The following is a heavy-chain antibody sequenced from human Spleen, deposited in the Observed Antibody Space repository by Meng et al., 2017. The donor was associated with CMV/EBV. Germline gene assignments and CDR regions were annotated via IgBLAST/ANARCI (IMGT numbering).Heavy chain of an antibody. D-gene: IGHD3-22*01. V-gene: IGHV4-39*06. CDR3: AKIFPRDYYRYSMDV. CDR2: LSYGGSI. J-gene: IGHJ6*02. CDR1: GASITSSSYF. Sequence: SETLSLTCTVSGASITSSSYFWDWIRQSPGKGLEWIGSLSYGGSIYYNSSLKSRVTISVDMSRNQLTLRLTSVTAADTAVYYCAKIFPRDYYRYSMDVWGQGTTVTVSS.